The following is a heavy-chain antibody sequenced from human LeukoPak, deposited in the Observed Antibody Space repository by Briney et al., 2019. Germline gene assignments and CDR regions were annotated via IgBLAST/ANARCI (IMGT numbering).Heavy chain of an antibody. J-gene: IGHJ3*02. CDR1: GFTFSDYY. D-gene: IGHD1-1*01. CDR3: ATFVQLERRAAFDI. CDR2: ISSSGSTI. V-gene: IGHV3-11*01. Sequence: TGGSLRLSCAASGFTFSDYYMSWIRQAPGKGLEWVSYISSSGSTIYYADSVKGRFTISRDNAKNSLYLQMNSLRAEDTVVYYCATFVQLERRAAFDIWGQGTMVTVSS.